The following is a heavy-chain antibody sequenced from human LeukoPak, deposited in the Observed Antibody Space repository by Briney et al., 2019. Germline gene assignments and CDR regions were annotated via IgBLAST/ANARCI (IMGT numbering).Heavy chain of an antibody. V-gene: IGHV1-46*01. CDR1: GYTFTSYY. J-gene: IGHJ4*02. CDR2: INPSGGST. D-gene: IGHD6-19*01. CDR3: ARDVADELGSVAGTDY. Sequence: ASVKVSCKASGYTFTSYYMHWARQAPGQGLEWMGIINPSGGSTSYAQKFQGRVTMTRDTSTSTVYMELSSLRSEDTAVYYCARDVADELGSVAGTDYWGQGTLVTVSS.